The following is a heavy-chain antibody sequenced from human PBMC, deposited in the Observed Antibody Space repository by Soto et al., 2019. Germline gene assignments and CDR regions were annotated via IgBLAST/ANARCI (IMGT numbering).Heavy chain of an antibody. V-gene: IGHV1-46*01. J-gene: IGHJ4*02. CDR2: INPSGGST. CDR3: ARADYYDSSGFYYDY. D-gene: IGHD3-22*01. CDR1: GYIFTNHY. Sequence: QVQLVQSGAEVKKPGASVKVSCKASGYIFTNHYIHWVRQAPGQGLEWMGIINPSGGSTNYLQKFQGRVTMTRDTSTSTVNMELSSLRSEDTAVYSCARADYYDSSGFYYDYWGQGTLVTVSS.